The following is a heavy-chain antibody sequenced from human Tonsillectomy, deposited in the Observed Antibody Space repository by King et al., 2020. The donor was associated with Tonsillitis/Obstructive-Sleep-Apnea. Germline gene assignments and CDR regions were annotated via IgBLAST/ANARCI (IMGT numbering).Heavy chain of an antibody. D-gene: IGHD2-2*01. Sequence: VQLHQWGAGLLKPSETLSLPCAVYGGSFSGYYWSWIRQPPGKGLEWIGEIDHSGTTNYNPSLKSRVTISVDTSKNQFSLRLSSVTAADTAVYYCARNDIVVEPAAMADAFDIWGQGTMVTVSS. J-gene: IGHJ3*02. V-gene: IGHV4-34*01. CDR2: IDHSGTT. CDR1: GGSFSGYY. CDR3: ARNDIVVEPAAMADAFDI.